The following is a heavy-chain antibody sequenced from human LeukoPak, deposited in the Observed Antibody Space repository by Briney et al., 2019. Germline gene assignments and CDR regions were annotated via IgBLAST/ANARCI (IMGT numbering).Heavy chain of an antibody. J-gene: IGHJ4*02. D-gene: IGHD1-26*01. Sequence: GGSLRLSCAASRFSFSVHAMSWVRQAPGKGLEWVSTIGSPDQTYYADAVKGRFTISRDNAKNSLYLQMNSLRAEDTAVYYCARGELLGFDYWGQGTLVTVSS. CDR1: RFSFSVHA. CDR2: IGSPDQT. V-gene: IGHV3-69-1*01. CDR3: ARGELLGFDY.